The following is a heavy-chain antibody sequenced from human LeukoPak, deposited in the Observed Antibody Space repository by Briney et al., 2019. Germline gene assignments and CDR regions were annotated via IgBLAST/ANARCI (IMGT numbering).Heavy chain of an antibody. Sequence: GGSLRLSCAASGFTFSSYGMHWVRQAPGKGLEWVAVIWYDGSNKYYADSVKGRFTISRDNSKNTLYLQMNSLRAEDTAVYYCARDWRTMDPGYYGMDVWGQGTTVTVSS. J-gene: IGHJ6*02. V-gene: IGHV3-33*01. CDR2: IWYDGSNK. CDR3: ARDWRTMDPGYYGMDV. D-gene: IGHD3-10*01. CDR1: GFTFSSYG.